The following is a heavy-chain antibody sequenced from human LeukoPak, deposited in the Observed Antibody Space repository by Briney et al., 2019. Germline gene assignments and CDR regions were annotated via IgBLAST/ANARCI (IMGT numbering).Heavy chain of an antibody. CDR2: IFPGDSDT. Sequence: PGESLKISCKASGNSITTYWISWVRQKPGKGLEWMGLIFPGDSDTKYSPSFQGQVTISADKSISTAYLQWSSLKASDTAMYYCATYFAGAETFDIWGQGTMVTVSS. D-gene: IGHD3-16*01. CDR1: GNSITTYW. V-gene: IGHV5-51*01. CDR3: ATYFAGAETFDI. J-gene: IGHJ3*02.